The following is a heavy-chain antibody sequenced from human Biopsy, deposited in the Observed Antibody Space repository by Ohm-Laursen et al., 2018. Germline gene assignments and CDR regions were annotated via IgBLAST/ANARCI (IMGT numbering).Heavy chain of an antibody. CDR3: TRGGYYYDSLAYYYWFDP. CDR2: INAKTGDT. J-gene: IGHJ5*02. CDR1: GCTLTSYH. V-gene: IGHV1-2*02. Sequence: ASVKVSCKASGCTLTSYHVHWVRQAPGQGLEWMGWINAKTGDTNYAQKFQGRVTMTRDTSISTAYVDLSSLRSDDTAVYYCTRGGYYYDSLAYYYWFDPWGQGTLVTVSS. D-gene: IGHD3-22*01.